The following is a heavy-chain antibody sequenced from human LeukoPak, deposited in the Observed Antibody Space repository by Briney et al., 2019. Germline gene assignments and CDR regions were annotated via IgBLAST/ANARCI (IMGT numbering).Heavy chain of an antibody. CDR2: INAGNGNT. CDR1: GCAFTSYT. CDR3: ASGGSLDY. D-gene: IGHD6-13*01. J-gene: IGHJ4*02. Sequence: GASVKVSCKASGCAFTSYTMHWVRQAPGQRLEWMGWINAGNGNTKSSQKFQGRVTITRDTSATTAYMELSSLRSEDTAVYYCASGGSLDYWGQGTLVTVSS. V-gene: IGHV1-3*01.